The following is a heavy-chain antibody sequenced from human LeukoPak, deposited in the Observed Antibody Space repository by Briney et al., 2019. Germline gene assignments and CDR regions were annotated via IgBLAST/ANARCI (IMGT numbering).Heavy chain of an antibody. J-gene: IGHJ6*03. V-gene: IGHV3-23*01. CDR1: GFTFSSYA. CDR3: ARLTVFSSSWLAYYMDV. Sequence: PGGSLRLSCAASGFTFSSYAMSWVRQAPGKGLEWVSAISGSGGSTYYADSVKGRFTISRDNSKNTLYLQMNSLSAEDTAIYYCARLTVFSSSWLAYYMDVRGKGTTVTVSS. D-gene: IGHD6-13*01. CDR2: ISGSGGST.